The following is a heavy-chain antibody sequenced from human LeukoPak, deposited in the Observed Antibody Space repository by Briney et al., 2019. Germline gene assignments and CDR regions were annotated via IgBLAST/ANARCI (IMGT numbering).Heavy chain of an antibody. CDR1: GGSISSYY. Sequence: SETLSLTCTVSGGSISSYYWSWIRQPPGKGLEWIGYIYYSGSTNYNPSLKSRVTISVDTSKNQFSLKLSSVTAAVTAVYYCARDYGDYVEGGAFDIWGQGTMVTVSS. D-gene: IGHD4-17*01. J-gene: IGHJ3*02. CDR2: IYYSGST. CDR3: ARDYGDYVEGGAFDI. V-gene: IGHV4-59*01.